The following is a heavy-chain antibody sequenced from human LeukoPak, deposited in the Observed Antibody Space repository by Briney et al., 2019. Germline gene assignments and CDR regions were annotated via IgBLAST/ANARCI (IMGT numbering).Heavy chain of an antibody. Sequence: GSSVKVSCKASGGTFSSYAISWVRQAPGQGLEWMGRINPNSGGTNYAQKFQGRVTMTRDTSISTAYMELSRLRSDDTAVYYCARAPKAVALYYFDYWGQGTLVTVSS. V-gene: IGHV1-2*06. J-gene: IGHJ4*02. CDR1: GGTFSSYA. D-gene: IGHD6-19*01. CDR2: INPNSGGT. CDR3: ARAPKAVALYYFDY.